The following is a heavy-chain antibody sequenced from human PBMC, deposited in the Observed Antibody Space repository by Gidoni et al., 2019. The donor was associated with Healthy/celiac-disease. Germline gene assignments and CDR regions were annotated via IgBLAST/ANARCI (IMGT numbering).Heavy chain of an antibody. D-gene: IGHD3-22*01. CDR2: IRSNADGGTT. CDR1: GFTFGDDA. V-gene: IGHV3-49*05. Sequence: EVQLVESGGGLVKPGRYLRLSCTASGFTFGDDAMRWFRQAPGEGLEWGGFIRSNADGGTTEYAAYVKCRFTIARDESKSIDYLQMNSLKTEDTAVYYCTREGVYSDSSGYYLSSQGRAFDIWGQGTMVTVSS. CDR3: TREGVYSDSSGYYLSSQGRAFDI. J-gene: IGHJ3*02.